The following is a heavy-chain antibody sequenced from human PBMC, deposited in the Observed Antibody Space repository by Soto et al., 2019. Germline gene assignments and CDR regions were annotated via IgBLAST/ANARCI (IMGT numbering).Heavy chain of an antibody. CDR1: GYTFTSCA. V-gene: IGHV1-58*02. J-gene: IGHJ6*02. CDR2: IVVGSGNT. CDR3: AADRDIRGVDV. Sequence: SVKVSCKASGYTFTSCAMQWVRQARGQRLEWIGWIVVGSGNTNYAQKFQERVTITRDMSTSTAYMELSSLRSEDTAVYYCAADRDIRGVDVWGQGTTVTVSS. D-gene: IGHD5-12*01.